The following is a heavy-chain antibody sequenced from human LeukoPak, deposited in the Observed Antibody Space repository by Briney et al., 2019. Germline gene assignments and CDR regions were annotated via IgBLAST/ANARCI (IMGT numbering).Heavy chain of an antibody. V-gene: IGHV3-21*01. D-gene: IGHD2-15*01. J-gene: IGHJ4*02. CDR1: GFSFSSYS. CDR2: ISTWSSYI. Sequence: GGSLRLSCAASGFSFSSYSMNWVRQAPGKGLEWVSSISTWSSYIHSADSVKGRFTTSRDNAKTSLYLQMNSLRAEDTGIYYCARDSVVSATGEIDYWGQGTLVTVSS. CDR3: ARDSVVSATGEIDY.